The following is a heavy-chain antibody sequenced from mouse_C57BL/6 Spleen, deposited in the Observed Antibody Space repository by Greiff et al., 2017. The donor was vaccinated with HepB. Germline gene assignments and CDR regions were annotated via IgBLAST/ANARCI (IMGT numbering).Heavy chain of an antibody. CDR1: GYTFTSYW. V-gene: IGHV1-52*01. J-gene: IGHJ3*01. Sequence: QVQLQQPGAELVRPGSSVKLSCKASGYTFTSYWMHWVKQRPIQGLEWIGNIDPSDSETHYNQKFKDKATLTVDKSSSTACMQLSSLTSEDSAVYDGEGDYGSRKGFAYWGQGTLVTVSA. D-gene: IGHD1-1*01. CDR2: IDPSDSET. CDR3: EGDYGSRKGFAY.